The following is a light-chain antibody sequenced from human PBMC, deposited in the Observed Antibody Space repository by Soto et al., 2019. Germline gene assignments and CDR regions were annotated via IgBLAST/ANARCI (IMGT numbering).Light chain of an antibody. CDR2: AAS. CDR3: QQGYISPCT. V-gene: IGKV1-39*01. J-gene: IGKJ1*01. Sequence: DIQVTQSPSSLSASVGDRVTITCRASQSIFNYLNWYQQKPGKAPKLLIYAASSLQSVVSSRFCGGVSGTDFTPTISSLQPEDFATYYCQQGYISPCTFGLGTKVEIK. CDR1: QSIFNY.